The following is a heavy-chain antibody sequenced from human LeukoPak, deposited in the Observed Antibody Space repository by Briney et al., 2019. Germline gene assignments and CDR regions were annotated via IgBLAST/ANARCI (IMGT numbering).Heavy chain of an antibody. D-gene: IGHD6-13*01. Sequence: GGSLRLSCAASGFTFSSYAMSWVRQAPGKGLEWVSGISWNSGSIGYADSVKGRFTISRDNAKNSLYLQMNSLRAEDTALYYCAKERELLVAFDIWGQGTMVTVSS. J-gene: IGHJ3*02. CDR2: ISWNSGSI. CDR1: GFTFSSYA. CDR3: AKERELLVAFDI. V-gene: IGHV3-9*01.